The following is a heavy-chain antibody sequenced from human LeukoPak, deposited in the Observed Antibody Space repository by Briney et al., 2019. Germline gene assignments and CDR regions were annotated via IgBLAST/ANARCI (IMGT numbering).Heavy chain of an antibody. Sequence: PGGSLRLSCAASGFTFSNAWMSWVRQAPGKGLEWVGEINHRGSTHYNPSPTSRVTISVDTSKKQFSLKLSSMTAADTAVYYCATYSTGLDIWGQGAVVTVSS. D-gene: IGHD6-19*01. CDR2: INHRGST. CDR1: GFTFSNAW. CDR3: ATYSTGLDI. V-gene: IGHV4-34*08. J-gene: IGHJ3*02.